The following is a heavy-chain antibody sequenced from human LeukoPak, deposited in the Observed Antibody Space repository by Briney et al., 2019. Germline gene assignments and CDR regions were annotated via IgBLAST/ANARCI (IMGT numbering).Heavy chain of an antibody. D-gene: IGHD2-15*01. J-gene: IGHJ6*03. Sequence: PSQTLSLTCTVSGGSISSGSYYWSWIRQPAGKGLEWIGRIYTSGSTNYNPSLKSRVTISVDTSKNQFSLKLSPVTAAATAVYSXXXGIVVVAQLGYYFYYMDVWGKGTTVTISS. CDR3: XXGIVVVAQLGYYFYYMDV. CDR1: GGSISSGSYY. V-gene: IGHV4-61*02. CDR2: IYTSGST.